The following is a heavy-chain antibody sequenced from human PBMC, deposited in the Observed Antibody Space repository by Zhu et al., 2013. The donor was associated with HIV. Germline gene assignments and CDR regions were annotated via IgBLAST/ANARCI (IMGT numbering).Heavy chain of an antibody. CDR3: ARGSLPGTSASWLDT. J-gene: IGHJ5*01. Sequence: QLQLVQSGAEVKKPGASVTVSCKASGYTFTGHFLHWVRQAPGQGLEWMGWINPNTGGTNFGQKFRGRVTVTRDTSTTTASMELTSLRSDDTAVYFCARGSLPGTSASWLDTWGQGTLVSVSS. CDR1: GYTFTGHF. CDR2: INPNTGGT. V-gene: IGHV1-2*02. D-gene: IGHD3-10*01.